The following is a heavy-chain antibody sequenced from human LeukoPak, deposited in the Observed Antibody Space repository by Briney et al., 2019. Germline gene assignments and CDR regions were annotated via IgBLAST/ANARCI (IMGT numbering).Heavy chain of an antibody. J-gene: IGHJ6*03. CDR3: ARNGGNRGYYYYYYMDV. CDR1: GGSISSSNW. D-gene: IGHD4-23*01. Sequence: PSETLSLTCTVSGGSISSSNWWSWVRQPPGKGLEWIGEINHSGSTNYNPSLKSRVTISVDTSKNQFSLKLSSVTAADTAVYYCARNGGNRGYYYYYYMDVWGKGTTVTVSS. V-gene: IGHV4-4*02. CDR2: INHSGST.